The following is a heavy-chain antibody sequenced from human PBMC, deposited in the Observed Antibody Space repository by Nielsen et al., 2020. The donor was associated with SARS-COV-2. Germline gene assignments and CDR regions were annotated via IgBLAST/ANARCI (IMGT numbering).Heavy chain of an antibody. V-gene: IGHV2-70*11. J-gene: IGHJ6*02. Sequence: SGPTLVQPTQTLTLTCTFSGFSLSPSGMCVSWIRQPPGKDLEWLARTDWDDDKYYSTSLKTRLTIPKDTSKNQVVLTMTNMDHVDTATYYCARYYYYGMDVWGQGTTVTVSS. CDR2: TDWDDDK. CDR3: ARYYYYGMDV. CDR1: GFSLSPSGMC.